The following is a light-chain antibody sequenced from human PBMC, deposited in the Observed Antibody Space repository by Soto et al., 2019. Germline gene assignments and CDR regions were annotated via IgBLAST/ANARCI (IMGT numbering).Light chain of an antibody. CDR2: TAS. V-gene: IGKV1-12*01. CDR3: QQANSFPPS. J-gene: IGKJ5*01. CDR1: QGISNW. Sequence: DIQMTQTPSSVSASVGDRITITCRASQGISNWLAWYQQEPGKPPKLLIYTASSLESGDPSRFSGSGHGTDFNLTISGLQPEDFATYYCQQANSFPPSFGQGTRLEMK.